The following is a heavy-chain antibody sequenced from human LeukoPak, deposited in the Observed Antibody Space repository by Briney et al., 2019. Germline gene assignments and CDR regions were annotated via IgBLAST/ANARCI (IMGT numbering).Heavy chain of an antibody. V-gene: IGHV1-2*02. CDR3: ATVGMVRGVIIRFNWFDP. Sequence: ASVKVSCKASGYTFTGYYMHWVRQAPGQGLEWMGWINPNSGGTNYAQKFQGRVTMTRDTSISTAYMELSRLRSEDTAVYYCATVGMVRGVIIRFNWFDPWGQGTLVTVSS. CDR1: GYTFTGYY. J-gene: IGHJ5*02. CDR2: INPNSGGT. D-gene: IGHD3-10*01.